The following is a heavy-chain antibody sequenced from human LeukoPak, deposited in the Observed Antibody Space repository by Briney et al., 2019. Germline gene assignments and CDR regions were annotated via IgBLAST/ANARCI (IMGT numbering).Heavy chain of an antibody. V-gene: IGHV3-21*01. J-gene: IGHJ4*02. Sequence: GGSLRLSCAASGFTFSTYIMNWIRPAPGKGLEWVSSISSSSSYIYYADSVKGRFTISRDNAKNSLYLQMNSLRAEDTAVYYCAGGTSNYYDSSGYYYSFDYWGQGTLVTVSS. CDR3: AGGTSNYYDSSGYYYSFDY. CDR2: ISSSSSYI. D-gene: IGHD3-22*01. CDR1: GFTFSTYI.